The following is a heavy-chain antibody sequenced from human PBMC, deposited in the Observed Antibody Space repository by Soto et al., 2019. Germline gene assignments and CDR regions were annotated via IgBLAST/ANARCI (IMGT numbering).Heavy chain of an antibody. CDR3: ARVAY. CDR2: ISSASSET. V-gene: IGHV3-21*01. Sequence: GESLKISCEASGFTFSRVSMNWVRQVPGKGLEWVASISSASSETWYSDSVKGRLIISRDNAQNSLFLQMNTLRPDDSAIYYCARVAYWGPGTQVTVSS. CDR1: GFTFSRVS. J-gene: IGHJ4*02.